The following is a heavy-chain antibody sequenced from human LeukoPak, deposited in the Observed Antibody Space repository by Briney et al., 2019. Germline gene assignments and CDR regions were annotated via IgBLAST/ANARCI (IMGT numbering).Heavy chain of an antibody. Sequence: HAGGSLRLSCAASGFTFSSYAMSWVRQAPGKGLEWVSAISGSGGSTYYADSVKGRFTISRDNSKNTLYLQMNSLRAEDTAVYYCAKSPITFGGVIAWGQGTLVTVSS. D-gene: IGHD3-16*02. CDR1: GFTFSSYA. CDR2: ISGSGGST. V-gene: IGHV3-23*01. CDR3: AKSPITFGGVIA. J-gene: IGHJ5*02.